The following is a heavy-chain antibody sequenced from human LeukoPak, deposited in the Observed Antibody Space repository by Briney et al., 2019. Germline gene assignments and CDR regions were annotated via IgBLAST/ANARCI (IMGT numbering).Heavy chain of an antibody. D-gene: IGHD3-10*01. CDR2: IYYSGST. CDR1: GGSISSSSYY. V-gene: IGHV4-39*07. Sequence: SETLSLTCTVSGGSISSSSYYWGWIRQPPGKGLEWIGSIYYSGSTYYNPSLKSRVTISVDTSKNQLSLKLDSVTAADTAMYYCARGRVTFDPWGQGTLVTVSS. CDR3: ARGRVTFDP. J-gene: IGHJ5*02.